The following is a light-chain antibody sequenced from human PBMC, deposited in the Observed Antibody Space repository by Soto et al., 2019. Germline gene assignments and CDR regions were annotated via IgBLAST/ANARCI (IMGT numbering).Light chain of an antibody. CDR2: GAS. CDR3: LQDNTWPWT. J-gene: IGKJ1*01. CDR1: QALGND. V-gene: IGKV1-6*01. Sequence: AIQMTQSPSSLSASVGDRVTITCRASQALGNDLSWYQQKPGKAPKLLIYGASTLQTGVPARFSGSGFGPDFTLTISSLQPEDFATYYCLQDNTWPWTFGQGTRVGIK.